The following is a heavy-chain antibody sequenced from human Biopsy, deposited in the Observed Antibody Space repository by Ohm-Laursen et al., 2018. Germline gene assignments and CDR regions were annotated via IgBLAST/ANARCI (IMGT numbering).Heavy chain of an antibody. D-gene: IGHD1-1*01. CDR2: ISKGGDT. CDR1: GGSITDDY. Sequence: GTLSLTCTVSGGSITDDYWSWIRQSPGKGLEWIGFISKGGDTTYNPSLRGRVAISVDTSKNQFSLKLSSVTAADTAIFFCARLYRLDDYWNDDPPDAFDVRGQGTRVTVSS. CDR3: ARLYRLDDYWNDDPPDAFDV. J-gene: IGHJ3*01. V-gene: IGHV4-59*01.